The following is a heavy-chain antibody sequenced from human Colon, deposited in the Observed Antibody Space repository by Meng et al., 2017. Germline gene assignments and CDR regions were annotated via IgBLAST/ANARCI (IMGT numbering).Heavy chain of an antibody. D-gene: IGHD3-16*02. J-gene: IGHJ4*02. V-gene: IGHV6-1*01. CDR2: TYYRAKWNH. Sequence: HQPGPGLAKPPPPLPLALAISGDSVASKTAVWNWNRQSPSRGLEWLGRTYYRAKWNHDYAESLRGRITINPDTSNNQISLQLNSVTPEDTAVYYCTRGLEFYRFEYWGQGTLVTVSS. CDR3: TRGLEFYRFEY. CDR1: GDSVASKTAV.